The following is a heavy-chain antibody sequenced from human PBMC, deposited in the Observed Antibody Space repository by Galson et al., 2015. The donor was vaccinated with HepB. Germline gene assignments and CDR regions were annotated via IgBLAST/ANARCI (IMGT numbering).Heavy chain of an antibody. CDR1: GGSVSSDTNF. CDR2: ISNSGST. D-gene: IGHD3-16*01. CDR3: ARVFGGAD. Sequence: SETLSLTCTVSGGSVSSDTNFWVWIRQPPGKALEWIGHISNSGSTNYNPSLQGRVTISLDTSKNQFSLELSSVTAADTAVYYCARVFGGADWGQGTLVTVSS. V-gene: IGHV4-61*01. J-gene: IGHJ4*02.